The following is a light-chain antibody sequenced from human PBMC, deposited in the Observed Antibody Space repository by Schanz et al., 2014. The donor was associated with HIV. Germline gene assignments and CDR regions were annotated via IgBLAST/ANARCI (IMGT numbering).Light chain of an antibody. CDR1: TGPVTSYFY. CDR2: STS. J-gene: IGLJ3*02. CDR3: LVSNTGARGV. V-gene: IGLV7-43*01. Sequence: QTVVTQEPSLTVSPGGTVTLTCASSTGPVTSYFYAHWFQQKPGQAPRALIYSTSNKHSWTPARFSGSLLGGKAALTLSGVQPEDEADYYCLVSNTGARGVFGGGTKLTVL.